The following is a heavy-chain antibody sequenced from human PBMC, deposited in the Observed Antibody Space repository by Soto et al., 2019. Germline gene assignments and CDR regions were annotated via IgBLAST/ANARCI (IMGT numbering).Heavy chain of an antibody. CDR3: ARTDLHPLYGMDV. Sequence: SETLSLTCAVSGYSISSGYYWGWILQPPGKGLEWIGSIYHSGSTYYNPSLKSRVTISVDTSKNQFSLKLSSVTAADTAVYYCARTDLHPLYGMDVWGQGTTVTVSS. CDR2: IYHSGST. V-gene: IGHV4-38-2*01. J-gene: IGHJ6*02. D-gene: IGHD4-4*01. CDR1: GYSISSGYY.